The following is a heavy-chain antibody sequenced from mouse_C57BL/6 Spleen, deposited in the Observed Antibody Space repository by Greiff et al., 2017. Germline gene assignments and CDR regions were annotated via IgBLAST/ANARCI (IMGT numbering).Heavy chain of an antibody. V-gene: IGHV1-80*01. Sequence: VQLQQSGAELVKPGASVKISCKASGYAFSSYWMNWVKQRPGTGLEWIGQIYPGAGDTNYNGKFKGKATLTADKSSSTAYMQLSSLTSEDSAVYFCARWGITTVVAGGIDYWGQGTTLTVSS. D-gene: IGHD1-1*01. J-gene: IGHJ2*01. CDR2: IYPGAGDT. CDR3: ARWGITTVVAGGIDY. CDR1: GYAFSSYW.